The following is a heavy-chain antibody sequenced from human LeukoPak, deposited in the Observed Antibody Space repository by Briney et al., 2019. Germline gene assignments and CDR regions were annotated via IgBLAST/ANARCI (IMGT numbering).Heavy chain of an antibody. V-gene: IGHV3-53*01. CDR2: IYSGGSP. Sequence: PGGSLGLSCAASGFTFSTNYMSWVRQAPGKELEWVSVIYSGGSPYYADSVKGRFTISRDNSKNTLYLQMNSLRAEDTAAYYCARDLNYYDSSGYGHWGQGTLVTVSS. D-gene: IGHD3-22*01. CDR3: ARDLNYYDSSGYGH. CDR1: GFTFSTNY. J-gene: IGHJ4*02.